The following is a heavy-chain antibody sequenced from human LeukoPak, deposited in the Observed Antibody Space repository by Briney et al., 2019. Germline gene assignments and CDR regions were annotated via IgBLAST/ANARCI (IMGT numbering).Heavy chain of an antibody. J-gene: IGHJ4*02. CDR2: IIPIFGTA. V-gene: IGHV1-69*01. CDR1: GGTFSSYA. D-gene: IGHD3-3*01. CDR3: ARGGGITIFGVTSGFDY. Sequence: SVKVSCKASGGTFSSYAISWVRQAPGQGLEWMGGIIPIFGTANYAQKFQGRVTITADESTSTAYMELSSLRSEDTAVYYCARGGGITIFGVTSGFDYWGQGTLVTVSS.